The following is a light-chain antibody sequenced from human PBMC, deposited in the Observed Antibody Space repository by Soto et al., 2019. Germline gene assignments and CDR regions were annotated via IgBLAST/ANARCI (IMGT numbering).Light chain of an antibody. CDR3: CSYAGSYTYV. V-gene: IGLV2-11*01. J-gene: IGLJ1*01. Sequence: QSALTQPRSVSGSPGQSVTISCTGTSIDVGGYNFVSWYQHHPGKAPKLMIYNVIQRPSGVPDRFSASKSGNTTSLTISGLQAEDEADYYCCSYAGSYTYVFGTGTKLPVL. CDR2: NVI. CDR1: SIDVGGYNF.